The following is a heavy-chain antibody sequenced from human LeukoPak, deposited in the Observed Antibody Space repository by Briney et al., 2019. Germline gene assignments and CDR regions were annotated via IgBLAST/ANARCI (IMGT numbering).Heavy chain of an antibody. CDR3: AMGPSQVSGFDY. J-gene: IGHJ4*02. CDR2: IIPIFGTA. Sequence: SVKVSCXASGGTFSSYAISWVRLAPGQGLGWMGRIIPIFGTANYAQKFQGRVTITTDESTSTAYMELSSLRSEDTAVYYCAMGPSQVSGFDYWGQGTLVTVSS. V-gene: IGHV1-69*05. CDR1: GGTFSSYA. D-gene: IGHD3-16*01.